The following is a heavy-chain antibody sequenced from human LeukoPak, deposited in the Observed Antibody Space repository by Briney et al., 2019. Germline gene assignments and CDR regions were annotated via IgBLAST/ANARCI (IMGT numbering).Heavy chain of an antibody. V-gene: IGHV3-43D*03. CDR3: AKADYDYVWGSYRPPDY. CDR1: GFTFDDYA. J-gene: IGHJ4*02. Sequence: GGSLRLSCAASGFTFDDYAMHWVRQAPGKGLEWVSLISWDGGSTYYADSVKGRFTISRDNSKNSLYLQMNSLRAEDTALYYCAKADYDYVWGSYRPPDYWGQGTLVTVSS. D-gene: IGHD3-16*02. CDR2: ISWDGGST.